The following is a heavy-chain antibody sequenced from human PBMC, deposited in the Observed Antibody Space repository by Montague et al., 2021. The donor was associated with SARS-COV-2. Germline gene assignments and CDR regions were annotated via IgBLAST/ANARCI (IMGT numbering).Heavy chain of an antibody. J-gene: IGHJ4*02. CDR1: GGSISSYY. D-gene: IGHD6-6*01. V-gene: IGHV4-59*01. CDR3: ARGREYSSSAGFDY. CDR2: IYYSGST. Sequence: SETLSLTCTVSGGSISSYYWSWIRQPPGKGLEWIGYIYYSGSTNXXPSLKSRVTISVDTSKNQFSLKLSSVTAADTAVCYCARGREYSSSAGFDYWGQGTLVTVSS.